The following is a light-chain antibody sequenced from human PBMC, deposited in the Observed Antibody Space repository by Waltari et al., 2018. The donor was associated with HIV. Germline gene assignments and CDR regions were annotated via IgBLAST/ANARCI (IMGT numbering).Light chain of an antibody. CDR2: GAS. CDR1: QSISTY. V-gene: IGKV1-39*01. J-gene: IGKJ3*01. Sequence: DIKMTKSPPSLSAPVGERVTITCRASQSISTYLCWYQQKPGKAPKLLICGASSLQRGVPSRFSGSGSGTDFTLTIISLQPEDFATYYCQESYSAPFTFGPGTKVD. CDR3: QESYSAPFT.